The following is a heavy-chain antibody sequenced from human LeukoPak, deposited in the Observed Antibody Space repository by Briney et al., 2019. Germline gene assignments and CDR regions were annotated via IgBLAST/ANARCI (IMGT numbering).Heavy chain of an antibody. CDR1: GFTFSSYS. CDR2: IKQDGSEK. V-gene: IGHV3-7*01. J-gene: IGHJ5*02. Sequence: GGSLRLSCAASGFTFSSYSMNWVRQAPGKGLEWVANIKQDGSEKYYVDSVKGRFTISRDNAKNSLYLQMNSLRAEDTAVYYCARVFDPWGQGTLVTVSS. CDR3: ARVFDP.